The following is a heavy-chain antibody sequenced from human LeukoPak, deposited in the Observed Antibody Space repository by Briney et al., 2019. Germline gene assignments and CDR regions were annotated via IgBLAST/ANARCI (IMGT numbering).Heavy chain of an antibody. CDR2: IYPGDSDT. Sequence: PGESLKISCKGSEYSFTSYWIGWVRQVPGKGLEWMGIIYPGDSDTRYSPSFQGQVTISADKSISTAYLQWSSLKASDTAIYYCARHRPYNSPGDYWGQGTLVTVSS. J-gene: IGHJ4*02. CDR3: ARHRPYNSPGDY. CDR1: EYSFTSYW. V-gene: IGHV5-51*01. D-gene: IGHD1-20*01.